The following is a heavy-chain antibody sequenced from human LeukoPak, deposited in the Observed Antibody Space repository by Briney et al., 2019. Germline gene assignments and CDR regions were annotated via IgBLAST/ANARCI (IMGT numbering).Heavy chain of an antibody. V-gene: IGHV4-31*03. Sequence: SETLSLTCTDSGGSISSGGYYWSWIRQHPGKGLEWIGYIYYSGSTYYNPSLKSRVTISVDTSKNQFSLKLSSVTAADTAVYYCASNAVVEGFDYWGQGTLVTVSS. CDR1: GGSISSGGYY. J-gene: IGHJ4*02. CDR2: IYYSGST. CDR3: ASNAVVEGFDY. D-gene: IGHD2-2*01.